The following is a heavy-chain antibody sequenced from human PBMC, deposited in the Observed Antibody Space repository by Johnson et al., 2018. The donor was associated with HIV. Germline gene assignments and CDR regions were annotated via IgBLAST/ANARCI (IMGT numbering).Heavy chain of an antibody. Sequence: HVQLVESGGRVERPGGSLRLSCAGSGFIFDDYGMSWVRQVPGQGLEWVAVISYDGSNKYYADSVKGRFTISRDNSKNTLYLQMNSLRAEDTAVYYCARDRGAARDAFDIWGQGTMVTVSS. CDR2: ISYDGSNK. J-gene: IGHJ3*02. V-gene: IGHV3-30*19. D-gene: IGHD6-6*01. CDR1: GFIFDDYG. CDR3: ARDRGAARDAFDI.